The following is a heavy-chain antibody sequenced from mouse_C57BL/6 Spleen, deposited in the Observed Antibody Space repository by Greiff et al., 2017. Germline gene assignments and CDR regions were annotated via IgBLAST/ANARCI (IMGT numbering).Heavy chain of an antibody. Sequence: LVESGPGLVKPSQSLSLTCSVTGYSITSGYYWNWIRQFPGNKLEWMGYISYDGSNNYNPSLKNRISITRDTSKNQFFLKLNSVTTEDTATYYCARTTMITDWYFDVWGTGTTVTVSS. CDR2: ISYDGSN. V-gene: IGHV3-6*01. D-gene: IGHD2-4*01. CDR1: GYSITSGYY. J-gene: IGHJ1*03. CDR3: ARTTMITDWYFDV.